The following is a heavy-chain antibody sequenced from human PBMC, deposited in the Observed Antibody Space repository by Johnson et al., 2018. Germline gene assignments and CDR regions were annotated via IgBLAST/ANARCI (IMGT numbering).Heavy chain of an antibody. CDR3: AKDPVQLLIPPDVYYMDV. V-gene: IGHV3-30*18. CDR1: GFTFSSYG. D-gene: IGHD3-16*01. CDR2: MSYDGSNK. J-gene: IGHJ6*03. Sequence: VQLVESGGGVVQPGRSLRLSCAASGFTFSSYGMHWVRQAPGKGLEWVAAMSYDGSNKYYADSVKGRFTISRNNSKNTLSLQMNSLGAEDTAVYYCAKDPVQLLIPPDVYYMDVWGKGTTVTVSS.